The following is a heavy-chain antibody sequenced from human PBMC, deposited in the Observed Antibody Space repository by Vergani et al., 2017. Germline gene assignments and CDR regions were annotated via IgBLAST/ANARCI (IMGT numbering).Heavy chain of an antibody. CDR3: ARKRADYDFWSGSIYYFDY. CDR2: INHSGST. V-gene: IGHV4-34*01. CDR1: GGSFSGYY. Sequence: QVQLQQWGAGLLKPSETLSLTCAVYGGSFSGYYWSWIRQPPGKGLEWIGEINHSGSTNYNPSLKNRGTISVDTYKNKFSLKLSSVTAADTAVYYCARKRADYDFWSGSIYYFDYWGQGTLVTVSS. D-gene: IGHD3-3*01. J-gene: IGHJ4*02.